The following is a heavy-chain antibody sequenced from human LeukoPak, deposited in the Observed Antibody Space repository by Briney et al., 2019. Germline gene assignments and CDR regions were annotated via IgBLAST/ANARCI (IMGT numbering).Heavy chain of an antibody. D-gene: IGHD2-15*01. Sequence: GGSLRLSCAASGFTFSSYAMSWVRQAPGKGLEWVSTISASGGTTFYADSVKGRFTFPRDNSMNTLYLQMNSLRAEDTAVYYCAKSPYSGGYTEYFQHWGQGTLVTVSS. CDR3: AKSPYSGGYTEYFQH. J-gene: IGHJ1*01. V-gene: IGHV3-23*01. CDR1: GFTFSSYA. CDR2: ISASGGTT.